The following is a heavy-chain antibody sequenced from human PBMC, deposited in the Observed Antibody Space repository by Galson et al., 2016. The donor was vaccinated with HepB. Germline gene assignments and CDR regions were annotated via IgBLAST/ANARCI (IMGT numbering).Heavy chain of an antibody. J-gene: IGHJ4*02. CDR2: ISYDGSNA. CDR3: ANDLWRRGFLDH. V-gene: IGHV3-30*18. CDR1: GFTLRSYD. Sequence: SLRLSCAASGFTLRSYDMGWVRQAPGKGLEWVALISYDGSNAYYSDSVKGRFTISRDNSKNTTYLQMNRVRLEDTAVYYCANDLWRRGFLDHWGQGTLVTVSS. D-gene: IGHD2-21*01.